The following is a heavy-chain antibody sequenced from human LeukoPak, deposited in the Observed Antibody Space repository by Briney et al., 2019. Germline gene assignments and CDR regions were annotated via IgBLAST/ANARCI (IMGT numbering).Heavy chain of an antibody. CDR1: GITFSSYA. Sequence: PGGSLRLSCAASGITFSSYAMSWVCQAPGKGLEWVSAISGSGGSTYYADSVKGRFTISRDNSKNTLYLQMNSLRAEDTAVYYCASGPGSYYKNFDYWGQGTLVTVSS. CDR3: ASGPGSYYKNFDY. J-gene: IGHJ4*02. V-gene: IGHV3-23*01. D-gene: IGHD3-10*01. CDR2: ISGSGGST.